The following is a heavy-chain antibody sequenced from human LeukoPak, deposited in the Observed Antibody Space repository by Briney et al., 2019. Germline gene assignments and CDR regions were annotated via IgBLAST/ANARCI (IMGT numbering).Heavy chain of an antibody. CDR3: ARDRANSSSPWPFDY. V-gene: IGHV4-38-2*02. CDR1: GYSISSGYY. Sequence: PSETLSLTCTVSGYSISSGYYWGWIRQPPGKGLEWIGSIYHSGSTYYNPSLKSRVTISVDTSKNQFSLKLSSVTAADTAVYYCARDRANSSSPWPFDYWGQGTLVTVSS. CDR2: IYHSGST. J-gene: IGHJ4*02. D-gene: IGHD6-13*01.